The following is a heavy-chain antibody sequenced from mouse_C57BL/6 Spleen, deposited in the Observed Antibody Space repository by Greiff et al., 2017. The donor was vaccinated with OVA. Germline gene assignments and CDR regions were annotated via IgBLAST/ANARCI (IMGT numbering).Heavy chain of an antibody. Sequence: VKLQQSGAELARPGASVKLSCKASGYTFTSYGISWVKQRTGQGLEWIGEIYPRSGNTYYNEKFKGKATLTADKSSSTAYMELRSLTSEDSAVYFCARWEGYRAMDYWGQGTSVTVSS. CDR1: GYTFTSYG. V-gene: IGHV1-81*01. CDR2: IYPRSGNT. J-gene: IGHJ4*01. D-gene: IGHD2-2*01. CDR3: ARWEGYRAMDY.